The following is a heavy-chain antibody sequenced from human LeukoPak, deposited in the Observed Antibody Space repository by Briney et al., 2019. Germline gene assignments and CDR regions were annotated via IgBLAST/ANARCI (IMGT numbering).Heavy chain of an antibody. CDR2: INHSGST. J-gene: IGHJ4*02. V-gene: IGHV4-34*01. D-gene: IGHD6-6*01. CDR1: GGSFSGYY. CDR3: ARGRNRWQPVAGGSYYFDY. Sequence: SETLSLTCAVYGGSFSGYYWSWIRQPPGKGLEWIGEINHSGSTNYNPSLKSRVTISVDTSKNQFSLKLSSVTAADTAVYYCARGRNRWQPVAGGSYYFDYWGQGTLVTVSS.